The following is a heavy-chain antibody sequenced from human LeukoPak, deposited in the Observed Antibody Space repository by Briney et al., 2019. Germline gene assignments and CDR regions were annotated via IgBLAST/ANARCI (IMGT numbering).Heavy chain of an antibody. V-gene: IGHV3-9*01. CDR1: GFTFDDYA. Sequence: PGGSLRLSCAASGFTFDDYAMHWVRQAPGKGLEWVSGISWNSGSIGYADSVKGRFTISRDNAKNSLYLQMNSLRAEDTALYYCAKAARGAAAGNCFDYWGQGTLVTVSS. CDR3: AKAARGAAAGNCFDY. CDR2: ISWNSGSI. D-gene: IGHD6-13*01. J-gene: IGHJ4*02.